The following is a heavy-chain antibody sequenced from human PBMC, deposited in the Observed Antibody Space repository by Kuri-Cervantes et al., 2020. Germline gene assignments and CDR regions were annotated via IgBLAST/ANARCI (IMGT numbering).Heavy chain of an antibody. V-gene: IGHV3-30*18. CDR2: ISNDGSKK. CDR1: GFKFSSFG. D-gene: IGHD3-3*01. CDR3: AKVMRFLEWIPLDY. J-gene: IGHJ4*02. Sequence: LSLTCAASGFKFSSFGIHWVRQAPGKGLEWVAGISNDGSKKYQADSLKGRFTISRDNSKNRLYLQMNSLRPEDTAMYYCAKVMRFLEWIPLDYWGQGALVTVSS.